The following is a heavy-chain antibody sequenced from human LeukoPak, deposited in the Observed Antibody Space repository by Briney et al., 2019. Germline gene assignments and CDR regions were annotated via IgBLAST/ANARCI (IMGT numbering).Heavy chain of an antibody. CDR3: AREPYPIRYDILTPGSYGMDV. CDR2: INPNSGGT. Sequence: ASVKVSCKASGYTFTGYYMHWVRQATGQGLEWMGWINPNSGGTNYAQKFQGRVTMTRDTSISTAYMELSRLRSDDTAVYYCAREPYPIRYDILTPGSYGMDVWGQGTTVTVSS. V-gene: IGHV1-2*02. D-gene: IGHD3-9*01. J-gene: IGHJ6*02. CDR1: GYTFTGYY.